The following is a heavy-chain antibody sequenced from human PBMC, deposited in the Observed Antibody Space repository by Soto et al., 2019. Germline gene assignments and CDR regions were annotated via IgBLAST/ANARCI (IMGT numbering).Heavy chain of an antibody. D-gene: IGHD3-22*01. CDR1: GGTFSRNS. J-gene: IGHJ5*02. CDR3: ARPIQFYFDTSAQSAWLDP. V-gene: IGHV1-69*13. CDR2: IIPIFGTP. Sequence: ASVKVSCKASGGTFSRNSISWVRQAPGQGLEWMGGIIPIFGTPNYAQKFQGRLTITADESTSTAYMELSSLRSDDTAVYYCARPIQFYFDTSAQSAWLDPWGQGTLVTVSS.